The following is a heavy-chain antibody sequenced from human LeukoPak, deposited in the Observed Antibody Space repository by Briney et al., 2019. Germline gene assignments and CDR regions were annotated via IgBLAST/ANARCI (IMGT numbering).Heavy chain of an antibody. CDR2: ISSGSDHT. CDR1: GFTFRDFS. V-gene: IGHV3-23*01. J-gene: IGHJ4*02. CDR3: AKQLGYCSDGSCYFPY. Sequence: GGSLRLSCVASGFTFRDFSMSWVRQAPGKGLEWVSVISSGSDHTYYADSVQGRFTISRDNSKSTLCLQMNSLRAEDTAVYYCAKQLGYCSDGSCYFPYWGQGTLVTVSS. D-gene: IGHD2-15*01.